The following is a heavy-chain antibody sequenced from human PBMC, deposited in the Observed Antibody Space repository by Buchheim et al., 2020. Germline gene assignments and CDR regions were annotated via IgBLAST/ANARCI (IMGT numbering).Heavy chain of an antibody. Sequence: VQLQESGPGLVKPSGTLSLSCDVSDGAISSNKWWSWVRRPPGQGLEWLGEIHASGTPTYNPSLTSRVSISIDKSKNQLSLELRSVTAADTGLYLCAREVYGASYALDSWGQGTL. V-gene: IGHV4-4*02. CDR1: DGAISSNKW. CDR3: AREVYGASYALDS. D-gene: IGHD1-26*01. J-gene: IGHJ4*02. CDR2: IHASGTP.